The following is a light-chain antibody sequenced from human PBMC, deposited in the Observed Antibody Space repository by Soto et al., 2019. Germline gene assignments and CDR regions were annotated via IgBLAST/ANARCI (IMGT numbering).Light chain of an antibody. CDR2: DNN. V-gene: IGLV1-51*01. CDR1: RYNIGNNY. CDR3: ATWDSSLRAGV. Sequence: QSVLTQPPSVSAAPGQKVTISCSGSRYNIGNNYVSWYQHLPGAAPKLLIYDNNQRPSGIPDRFSGSKSGTSATLGITGLQTGDEADYYCATWDSSLRAGVFGGGTKLTAL. J-gene: IGLJ2*01.